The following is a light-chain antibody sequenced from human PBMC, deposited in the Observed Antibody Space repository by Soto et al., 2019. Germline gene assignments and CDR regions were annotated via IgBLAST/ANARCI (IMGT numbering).Light chain of an antibody. V-gene: IGKV1-39*01. J-gene: IGKJ1*01. CDR3: QHYNGYSEA. Sequence: DIQITHSPSSLSALVGATVTIPRRPSQNISSYLNWYQQKPGKAPKLLIYAASSLQRGVPSRFSGSGAGTEFTLTISSLQRDDFATYYCQHYNGYSEAFVQGTKVDIK. CDR1: QNISSY. CDR2: AAS.